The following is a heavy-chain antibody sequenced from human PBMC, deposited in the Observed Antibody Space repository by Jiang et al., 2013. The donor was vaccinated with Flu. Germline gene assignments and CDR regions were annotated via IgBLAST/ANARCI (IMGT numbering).Heavy chain of an antibody. V-gene: IGHV1-3*01. Sequence: SYAMHWCASPGKGLSGWDGSNAGNGNTKYSQKFQGRVTITRDTSASTAYMELSSLRSEDTAVYYCARDLYGDHDAFDIWGQGTMVTVSS. CDR2: SNAGNGNT. CDR1: SYA. J-gene: IGHJ3*02. CDR3: ARDLYGDHDAFDI. D-gene: IGHD4-17*01.